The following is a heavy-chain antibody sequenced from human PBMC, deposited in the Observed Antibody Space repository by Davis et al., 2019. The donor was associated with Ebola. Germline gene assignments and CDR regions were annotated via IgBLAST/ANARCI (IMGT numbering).Heavy chain of an antibody. V-gene: IGHV1-69*13. D-gene: IGHD1-1*01. CDR2: IIPNLDSA. Sequence: ASSVTVSCKASACTLSSYAISWVRQAPGQGLEWMGGIIPNLDSANYAQKFQGRATITADESTSTAYMELSGLTSEDTAVYFWARAGKNRAYYYYMDVWGKGTTVTVSS. CDR3: ARAGKNRAYYYYMDV. CDR1: ACTLSSYA. J-gene: IGHJ6*03.